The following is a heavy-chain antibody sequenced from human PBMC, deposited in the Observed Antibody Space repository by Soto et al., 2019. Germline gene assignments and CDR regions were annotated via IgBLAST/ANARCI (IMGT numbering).Heavy chain of an antibody. CDR2: ISSSSSTI. Sequence: EVQLVESGGGLVQPGGSLRLSCAASGFTFSSYSMNWVRQAPGKGLEWVSYISSSSSTIYYEDFVKGRFTISRDNAKNSQYLQMNSLRDEDTAVYYCASLGDRITMVREPAPYYYYYGMDVWGQGTTVTVSS. J-gene: IGHJ6*02. V-gene: IGHV3-48*02. D-gene: IGHD3-10*01. CDR3: ASLGDRITMVREPAPYYYYYGMDV. CDR1: GFTFSSYS.